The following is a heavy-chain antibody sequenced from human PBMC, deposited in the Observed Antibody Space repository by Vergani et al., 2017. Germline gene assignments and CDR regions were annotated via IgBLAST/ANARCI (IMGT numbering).Heavy chain of an antibody. CDR1: GGSISSSSYY. CDR2: IYYSGST. CDR3: ARDGWVVRGVINYYYYYDGMDV. J-gene: IGHJ6*02. D-gene: IGHD3-10*01. V-gene: IGHV4-39*07. Sequence: QLQLQESGPGLVKPSETLSLTCTVSGGSISSSSYYWGWIRQPPGKGLEWIGSIYYSGSTYYNTSLKSRVTISVDTSKNQFSLKLSSVTAEDPAVYYCARDGWVVRGVINYYYYYDGMDVWGQGTTVTVSS.